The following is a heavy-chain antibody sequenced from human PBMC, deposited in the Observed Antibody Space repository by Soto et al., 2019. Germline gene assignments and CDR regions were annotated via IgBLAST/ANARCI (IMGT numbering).Heavy chain of an antibody. Sequence: GGSLRLSCAASRFTFSTYAMSWVRQAPGKGLEWVSAIIGSGDRTYYADSVKGRFTISRDNAKNSLYLQMNSLRAENTAVYYCARVAPYYDSSGPFAYWGQGTLVTVSS. CDR1: RFTFSTYA. CDR2: IIGSGDRT. D-gene: IGHD3-22*01. J-gene: IGHJ4*02. CDR3: ARVAPYYDSSGPFAY. V-gene: IGHV3-23*01.